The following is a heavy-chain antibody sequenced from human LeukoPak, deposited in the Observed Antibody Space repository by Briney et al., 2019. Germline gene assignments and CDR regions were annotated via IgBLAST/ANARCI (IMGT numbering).Heavy chain of an antibody. J-gene: IGHJ5*02. CDR3: ARAGSSSWSWFDP. Sequence: SETLFLTCTVSGGSISSYYWSWIRQPPGKGLEWIGYIYYSGSTNYNPSLKSRVTISVDTSKNQFSLKLSSVTAADTAVYYCARAGSSSWSWFDPWGQGTLVTVSS. D-gene: IGHD6-13*01. CDR2: IYYSGST. V-gene: IGHV4-59*01. CDR1: GGSISSYY.